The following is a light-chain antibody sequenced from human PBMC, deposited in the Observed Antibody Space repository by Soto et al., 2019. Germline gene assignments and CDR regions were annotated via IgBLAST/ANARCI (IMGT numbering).Light chain of an antibody. CDR3: QSYDSSLSGYV. CDR1: SSNIGAGYD. J-gene: IGLJ1*01. CDR2: GNS. Sequence: QSVLTQPPSVSGAPGQRVTTSCTGSSSNIGAGYDVHWYQQLPGTAPKLLIYGNSNRPSGVPDRFSGSKSGTSASLAITGLQAEDEAHYYCQSYDSSLSGYVFGTGTKVTVL. V-gene: IGLV1-40*01.